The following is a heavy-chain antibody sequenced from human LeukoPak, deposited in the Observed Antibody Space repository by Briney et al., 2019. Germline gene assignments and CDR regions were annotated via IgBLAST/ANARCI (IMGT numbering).Heavy chain of an antibody. CDR1: GFTFSSYA. CDR2: ISYDGSNK. Sequence: PGRSLRLSCAASGFTFSSYAMHWVHQAPGKGLEWVAVISYDGSNKYYADSVKGRFTISRDNSKNTLYLQMNSLRAEDTAVYYCARDRAMITSGGVIEYFDYWGQGTLVTVSS. J-gene: IGHJ4*02. CDR3: ARDRAMITSGGVIEYFDY. V-gene: IGHV3-30-3*01. D-gene: IGHD3-16*02.